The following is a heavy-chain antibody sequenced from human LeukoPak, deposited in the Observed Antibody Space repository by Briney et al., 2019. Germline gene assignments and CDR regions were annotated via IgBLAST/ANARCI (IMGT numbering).Heavy chain of an antibody. V-gene: IGHV3-7*01. J-gene: IGHJ3*01. CDR1: GFTLNSYL. D-gene: IGHD1-14*01. CDR2: IKKDGSEE. Sequence: GGSLTLSCAASGFTLNSYLMSWVRQAPGRGLEWVANIKKDGSEESYLDSVKGRFTVSRDNAKNSLFLQMNSLRGEDTAVYYCARSNPNRDALDLWGQGTLVTISS. CDR3: ARSNPNRDALDL.